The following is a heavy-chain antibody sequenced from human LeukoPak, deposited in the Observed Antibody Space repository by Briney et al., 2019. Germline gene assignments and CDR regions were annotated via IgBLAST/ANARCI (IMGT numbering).Heavy chain of an antibody. D-gene: IGHD2-8*01. CDR3: AREGTKCSFDY. CDR2: IYYSGST. CDR1: GGSISSGGYY. V-gene: IGHV4-31*03. J-gene: IGHJ4*02. Sequence: SETLSFTCTVSGGSISSGGYYWSWIRQHPGKGLEWIGYIYYSGSTYYNPSLKSRATISVDTSKNQFSLKLSSVTAADTAVYYCAREGTKCSFDYWGQGTLVTVSS.